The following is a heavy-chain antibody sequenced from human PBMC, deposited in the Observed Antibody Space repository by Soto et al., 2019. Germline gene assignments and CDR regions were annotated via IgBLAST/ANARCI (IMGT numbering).Heavy chain of an antibody. CDR2: IYYSGST. Sequence: SETLSLTCTVSGGSISSYYWSWIRQPPGKGLEWIGYIYYSGSTNYNPSLKSRVTISVDTSKNQFSLKLGFVPAADTAVFYWARAGRTTVTTLIDAFDIGGQGKMVTVSS. V-gene: IGHV4-59*01. CDR3: ARAGRTTVTTLIDAFDI. J-gene: IGHJ3*02. CDR1: GGSISSYY. D-gene: IGHD4-4*01.